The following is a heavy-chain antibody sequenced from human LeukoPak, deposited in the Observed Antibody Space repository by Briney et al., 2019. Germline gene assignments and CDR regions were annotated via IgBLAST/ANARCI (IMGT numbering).Heavy chain of an antibody. Sequence: GASVEVSCKASGYTFTGYYMHWVRQAPGQGLEWMGWINPNSGGTNYAQKFQGRVTMTKDTSISTAYMELSRLRSDDTAVYYCATMVGQLWSIDYWGQGTLVTVSS. D-gene: IGHD5-18*01. CDR3: ATMVGQLWSIDY. CDR1: GYTFTGYY. J-gene: IGHJ4*02. V-gene: IGHV1-2*02. CDR2: INPNSGGT.